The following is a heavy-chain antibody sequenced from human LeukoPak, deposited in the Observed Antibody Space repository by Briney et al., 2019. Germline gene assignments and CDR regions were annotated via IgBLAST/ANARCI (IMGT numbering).Heavy chain of an antibody. CDR3: VRNSGGSAAHPFDY. J-gene: IGHJ4*02. CDR2: ISGSGDST. CDR1: GFTFSVYA. Sequence: GGSLRLSCAASGFTFSVYAMSWVRQAPGKGLEWVSGISGSGDSTFYADAVKGRFPISRDNSTNTLYLQMNSLRAADTALDYCVRNSGGSAAHPFDYWGQGTLVTVSS. D-gene: IGHD6-13*01. V-gene: IGHV3-23*01.